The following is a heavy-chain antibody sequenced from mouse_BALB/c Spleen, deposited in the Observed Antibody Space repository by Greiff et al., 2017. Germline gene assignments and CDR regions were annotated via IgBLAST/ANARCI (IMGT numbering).Heavy chain of an antibody. Sequence: DVKLQESGPGLVKPSQSLSLTCTVTGYSITSDYAWNWIRQFPGNKLEWMGYISYSGSTSYNPSLKSRISITRDTSKNQFFLQLNSVTTEDTATYYCARGGYDYDRFAYWGQGTLVTVSA. J-gene: IGHJ3*01. CDR3: ARGGYDYDRFAY. V-gene: IGHV3-2*02. D-gene: IGHD2-4*01. CDR1: GYSITSDYA. CDR2: ISYSGST.